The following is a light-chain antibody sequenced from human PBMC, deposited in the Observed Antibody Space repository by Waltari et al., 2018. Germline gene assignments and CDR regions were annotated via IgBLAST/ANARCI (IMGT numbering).Light chain of an antibody. V-gene: IGKV3-20*01. J-gene: IGKJ3*01. CDR3: QHYGRSPPLT. CDR1: QSVSSTY. Sequence: EIVLTQSPGPLSLSPGERATLSCRASQSVSSTYLACYQQKPGQAPRLLIYGGSGRATGIPHRFSGSGSGTDFTLTISRLEPEDFAVYYCQHYGRSPPLTFGPGTKVDIK. CDR2: GGS.